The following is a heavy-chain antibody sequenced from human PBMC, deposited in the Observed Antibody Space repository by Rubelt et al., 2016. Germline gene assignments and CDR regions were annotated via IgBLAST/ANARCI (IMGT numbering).Heavy chain of an antibody. D-gene: IGHD4-17*01. CDR3: AKDQSVYDDYGHFDY. V-gene: IGHV1-3*01. CDR1: GYTFTSYA. CDR2: INAGNGNT. Sequence: QVQLVQSGAEVKKPGASVKVSCKASGYTFTSYAMHWVRQAPGQRLEWMGWINAGNGNTKYSQNFQGSVPITRDTSASTTYMELSSLRSEDTAVYYCAKDQSVYDDYGHFDYWGQGTLVTVSS. J-gene: IGHJ4*02.